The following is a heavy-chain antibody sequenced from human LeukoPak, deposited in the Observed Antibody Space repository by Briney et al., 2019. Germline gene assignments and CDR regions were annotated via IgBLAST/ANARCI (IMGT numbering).Heavy chain of an antibody. CDR2: TYYRSKWYN. J-gene: IGHJ5*02. Sequence: SQTLSLTCAISGDSVSSNSAAWNWIRQSPSRGLEWLGRTYYRSKWYNDYAVSVKSRITINPDTSKNRFSLQLNSVTPEDTAVYYCARDRALRITIFGVVNNWFDPWGQGTLVTVSS. D-gene: IGHD3-3*01. CDR1: GDSVSSNSAA. V-gene: IGHV6-1*01. CDR3: ARDRALRITIFGVVNNWFDP.